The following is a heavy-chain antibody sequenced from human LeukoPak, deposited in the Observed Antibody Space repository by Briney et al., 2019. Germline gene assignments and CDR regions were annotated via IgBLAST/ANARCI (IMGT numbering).Heavy chain of an antibody. V-gene: IGHV1-69*13. CDR1: GGTFSRYA. CDR3: ARAQVDTIFGVVIPNWFDP. D-gene: IGHD3-3*01. CDR2: IIPIFGTA. J-gene: IGHJ5*02. Sequence: SVKVSCKASGGTFSRYAISWVRQAPGQGLEWMGGIIPIFGTANYAQKFQGRVTITADESTSTAYMELSSLRSEDTAVYYCARAQVDTIFGVVIPNWFDPWGQGTLVTVSS.